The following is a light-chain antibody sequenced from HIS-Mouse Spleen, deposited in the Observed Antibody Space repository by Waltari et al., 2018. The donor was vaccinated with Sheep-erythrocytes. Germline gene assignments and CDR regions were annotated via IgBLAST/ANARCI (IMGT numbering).Light chain of an antibody. J-gene: IGLJ3*02. CDR2: EGS. Sequence: QSALTQPASVSGSPGQSITISCTGTSSPVGSYNLVPWYQQHQGKAPKLMIYEGSKRPSGVSNRFSGSKSGNTASLTISGLQAEDEADYYCCSYAGSSTPWVFGGGTKLTVL. V-gene: IGLV2-23*01. CDR3: CSYAGSSTPWV. CDR1: SSPVGSYNL.